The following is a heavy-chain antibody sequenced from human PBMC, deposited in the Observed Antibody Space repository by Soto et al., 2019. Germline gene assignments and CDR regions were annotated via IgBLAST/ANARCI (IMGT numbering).Heavy chain of an antibody. CDR3: AGDYGSGSYRFDY. J-gene: IGHJ4*02. CDR2: VYYSGGT. V-gene: IGHV4-59*01. Sequence: KPSETLSLTCTVSVDSISSYSWSWIRRPPGRGLEWIGYVYYSGGTTYNPSLKSRLTISLDTSKSQFSLTLSSVTAADAAVYYCAGDYGSGSYRFDYWGQGIPVTVSS. D-gene: IGHD3-10*01. CDR1: VDSISSYS.